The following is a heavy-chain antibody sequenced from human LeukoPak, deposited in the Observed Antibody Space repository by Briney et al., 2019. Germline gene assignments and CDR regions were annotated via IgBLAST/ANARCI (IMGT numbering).Heavy chain of an antibody. CDR2: IYYSGST. Sequence: SETLSLTCTVSGGSISSSSYYWGWIRQPPGKGLEWIGSIYYSGSTNYNPSLKSRVTISVDTSKNQFSLKLSSVTAADTAVYYCARAPGDYSNYYFDYWGQGTLVTVSS. V-gene: IGHV4-39*07. D-gene: IGHD4-11*01. J-gene: IGHJ4*02. CDR1: GGSISSSSYY. CDR3: ARAPGDYSNYYFDY.